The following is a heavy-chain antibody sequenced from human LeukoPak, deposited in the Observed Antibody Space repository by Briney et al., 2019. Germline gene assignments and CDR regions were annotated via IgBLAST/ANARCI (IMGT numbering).Heavy chain of an antibody. CDR2: ISYDGSNK. CDR1: GFTFSSYA. J-gene: IGHJ6*03. Sequence: GGSLRLSCAASGFTFSSYAMHWVRQAPGKGLEWVAVISYDGSNKYYADSVKGRFTISRDNSKNTLYLQMNSLRAEDTAVHYCARDEGPYYDSSGYRPGIGGYYMDVWGKGTTVTMSS. V-gene: IGHV3-30*04. D-gene: IGHD3-22*01. CDR3: ARDEGPYYDSSGYRPGIGGYYMDV.